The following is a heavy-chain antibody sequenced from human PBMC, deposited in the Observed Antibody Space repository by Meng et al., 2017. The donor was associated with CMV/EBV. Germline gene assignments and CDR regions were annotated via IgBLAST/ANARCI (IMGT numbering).Heavy chain of an antibody. CDR3: ARDTAYYYDSSGYTDYP. Sequence: GSLRLSCAVYGGSFSGYYWSWIRQPPGKGLEWIGEINHSGSTNYNPSLKSRVTISVDTSKTQFSLKLSSVTAADTAVYYCARDTAYYYDSSGYTDYPWGQGTLVTVSS. V-gene: IGHV4-34*01. CDR1: GGSFSGYY. J-gene: IGHJ5*02. D-gene: IGHD3-22*01. CDR2: INHSGST.